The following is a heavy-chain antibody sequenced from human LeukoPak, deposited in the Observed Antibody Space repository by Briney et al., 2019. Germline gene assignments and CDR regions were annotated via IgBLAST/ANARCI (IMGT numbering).Heavy chain of an antibody. Sequence: PSETLSLTCTVSGGSISSWTYYWGWIRQPPGKGLEWIGTIYYGGTNYYNPSLKSRVTISVDTSKNQFSLNLYSVTAADTAVYYCAYGSNSAADHWGQGTLVTVSS. V-gene: IGHV4-39*01. CDR2: IYYGGTN. CDR3: AYGSNSAADH. CDR1: GGSISSWTYY. J-gene: IGHJ4*02. D-gene: IGHD4-23*01.